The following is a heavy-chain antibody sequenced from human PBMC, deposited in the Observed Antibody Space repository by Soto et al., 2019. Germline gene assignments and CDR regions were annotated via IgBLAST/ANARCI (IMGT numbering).Heavy chain of an antibody. D-gene: IGHD6-13*01. CDR3: ARERRDAAAGTYYYYYYYMDV. J-gene: IGHJ6*03. Sequence: ESGGGVVQPGRSLRLSCAASGFTFRSYGMHWVRQAPGKGLEWVAVIWYDGSNKYYADSVKGRFTISRDNSKNTLYLQMNSLRAEDTAVYYCARERRDAAAGTYYYYYYYMDVWGKGTTVTVSS. CDR1: GFTFRSYG. V-gene: IGHV3-33*01. CDR2: IWYDGSNK.